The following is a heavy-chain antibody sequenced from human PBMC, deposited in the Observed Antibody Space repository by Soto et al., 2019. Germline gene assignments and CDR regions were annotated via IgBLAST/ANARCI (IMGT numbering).Heavy chain of an antibody. CDR3: AGTTSHQWYYMDV. Sequence: LSQTLSLTCAISGDSVSSNSAAWNWIRLSPSRGLEWLARTYYRSRWYNDYAVSVRSRITVNPDTSKNQSSLQLTSVTPEDTAVYYCAGTTSHQWYYMDVWGKGTTVTVSS. D-gene: IGHD1-7*01. J-gene: IGHJ6*03. V-gene: IGHV6-1*01. CDR1: GDSVSSNSAA. CDR2: TYYRSRWYN.